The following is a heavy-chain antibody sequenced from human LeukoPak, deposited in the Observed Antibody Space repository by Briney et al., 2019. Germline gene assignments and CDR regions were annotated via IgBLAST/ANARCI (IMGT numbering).Heavy chain of an antibody. V-gene: IGHV1-2*02. CDR1: GNTLTGYY. J-gene: IGHJ5*02. CDR2: ISPYSGGT. CDR3: ARGKEGSGWYGGWFDP. Sequence: ASVKVSCKSSGNTLTGYYIHWVRQAPGQGLEWMGWISPYSGGTNYAQKFQGRVTMTRDTSITTAYMEVHRLTSDDTAVYYCARGKEGSGWYGGWFDPWGQGTLVTVSS. D-gene: IGHD6-19*01.